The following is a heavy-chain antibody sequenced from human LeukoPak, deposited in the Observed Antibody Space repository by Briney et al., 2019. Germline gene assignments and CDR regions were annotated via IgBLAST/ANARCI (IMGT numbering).Heavy chain of an antibody. D-gene: IGHD1-26*01. CDR3: ARAVGASRFDP. V-gene: IGHV3-7*01. J-gene: IGHJ5*02. CDR1: GFTFSAFW. CDR2: IKQDVGET. Sequence: GGSLRLSCAASGFTFSAFWMTWVRQAPGEGLEWVATIKQDVGETFYVDPVKGRFTISRDNANNSVYLQMNSLRAEDTAVYYCARAVGASRFDPWGQGTQVTVSS.